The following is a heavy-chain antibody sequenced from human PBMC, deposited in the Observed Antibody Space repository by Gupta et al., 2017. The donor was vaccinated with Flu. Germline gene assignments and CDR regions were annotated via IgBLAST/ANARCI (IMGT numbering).Heavy chain of an antibody. D-gene: IGHD1-1*01. J-gene: IGHJ4*02. V-gene: IGHV3-23*01. CDR2: ISDKGYYT. CDR1: GFSFSRYA. Sequence: EVQLLESGGGLVQPGGSLRLSCAASGFSFSRYAMIWVRQTPGGGLEWVAGISDKGYYTYYGDSVKGRFTISRETSKNTVYLQMNSLRAEDTAVYYCAKWPRTGTTSPYYFDYWGQGTLVTVSS. CDR3: AKWPRTGTTSPYYFDY.